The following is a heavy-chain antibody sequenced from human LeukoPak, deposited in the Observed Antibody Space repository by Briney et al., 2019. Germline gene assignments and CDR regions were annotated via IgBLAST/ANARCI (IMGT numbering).Heavy chain of an antibody. Sequence: KPGGSLRLSCTASGLTFSTSGFNWVRQAPGKGLELVASIGPTGSDRYHADSIKGRFTISRDNANNFLYLQMNSLRAEDTAVYYCATETNGRHYDYWGQGTLLTVSS. CDR3: ATETNGRHYDY. CDR1: GLTFSTSG. V-gene: IGHV3-21*06. CDR2: IGPTGSDR. J-gene: IGHJ4*02. D-gene: IGHD1-14*01.